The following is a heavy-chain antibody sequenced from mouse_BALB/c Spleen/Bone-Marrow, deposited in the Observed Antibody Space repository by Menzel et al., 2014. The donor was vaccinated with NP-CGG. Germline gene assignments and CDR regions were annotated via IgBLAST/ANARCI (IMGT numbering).Heavy chain of an antibody. V-gene: IGHV1S127*01. CDR3: TRSDGYYAWFAY. J-gene: IGHJ3*01. CDR1: GYTFTSYW. CDR2: IDPSDSYT. D-gene: IGHD2-3*01. Sequence: QVQLQQSGAELVKPGASVKMSCKASGYTFTSYWMHWVKQRPGQGLEWIGVIDPSDSYTSYNQKFKGKATLTVDTSSSTAYMQLSSLTSEDSAVYYCTRSDGYYAWFAYWGQGTLVTVSA.